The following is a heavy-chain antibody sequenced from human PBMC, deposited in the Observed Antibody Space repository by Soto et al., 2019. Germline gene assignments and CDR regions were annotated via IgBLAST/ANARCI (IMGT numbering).Heavy chain of an antibody. D-gene: IGHD3-16*02. CDR2: IYYSGST. J-gene: IGHJ5*02. Sequence: SETLSLTCTVSGGSISSYYWSWLRQPPGKGLEWIGYIYYSGSTNYNPSLKSRVTISVDTSKNQFSLKLSSVTAADTAVYYCARDYYFYDYIWGSYRRRFDPWGQGTLVTVSS. V-gene: IGHV4-59*01. CDR3: ARDYYFYDYIWGSYRRRFDP. CDR1: GGSISSYY.